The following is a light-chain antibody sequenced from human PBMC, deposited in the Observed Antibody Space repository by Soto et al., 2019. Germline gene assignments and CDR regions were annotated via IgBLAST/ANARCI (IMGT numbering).Light chain of an antibody. CDR2: GAS. Sequence: EIVLTQSPGTLSLSPGERATLSCRASQSVSSSYLAWYQQKPGQAPRLLIYGASSRATGIPDRFSSSGSGTDFTLTISRLEPEDVAVYYCQQYGSSPWTFGQGTKVDIK. CDR3: QQYGSSPWT. V-gene: IGKV3-20*01. J-gene: IGKJ1*01. CDR1: QSVSSSY.